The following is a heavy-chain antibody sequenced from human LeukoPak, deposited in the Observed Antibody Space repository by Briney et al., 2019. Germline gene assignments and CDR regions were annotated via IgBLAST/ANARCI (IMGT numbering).Heavy chain of an antibody. D-gene: IGHD2-15*01. J-gene: IGHJ4*02. V-gene: IGHV3-30*18. CDR3: AKEGRVVAATQSSPDY. CDR2: ISYDGSNK. Sequence: GGSLRLSCAASGFTFSSYGMHWVRQAPGKGLEWGAVISYDGSNKYYADSVKGGFTISRENSKNTLYLQMNSLRAEDTAVYYCAKEGRVVAATQSSPDYWGQGTLVTVSS. CDR1: GFTFSSYG.